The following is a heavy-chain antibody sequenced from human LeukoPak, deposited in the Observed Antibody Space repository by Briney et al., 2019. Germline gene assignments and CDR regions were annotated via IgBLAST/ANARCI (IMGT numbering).Heavy chain of an antibody. CDR2: ISSSGSTI. D-gene: IGHD6-6*01. CDR3: ARGPAARRFYFDY. CDR1: GFTFRSYE. V-gene: IGHV3-48*03. Sequence: GGSLRLSCAASGFTFRSYEMNWVRQAPGKGLEWVSYISSSGSTIYYADSVKGRFTTSRDNAKNSLYLQMNSLRAEDTAVYYCARGPAARRFYFDYWGQGTLVTVSS. J-gene: IGHJ4*02.